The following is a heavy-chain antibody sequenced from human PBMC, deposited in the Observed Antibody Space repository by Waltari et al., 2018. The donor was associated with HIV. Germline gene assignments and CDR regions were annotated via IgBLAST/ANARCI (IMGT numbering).Heavy chain of an antibody. D-gene: IGHD3-16*01. Sequence: QVQLVESGGGVVQPGKSLRLSCAASGFLFSDYGRHWVRQAPGKGLEWVAIISNDGNKKDYADVAKGRFTISRDNYKNTLYLHMNSLRVDDTAVYSCAKITSVGPYDVFDIWGQGTMVTVS. CDR1: GFLFSDYG. CDR3: AKITSVGPYDVFDI. CDR2: ISNDGNKK. V-gene: IGHV3-30*18. J-gene: IGHJ3*02.